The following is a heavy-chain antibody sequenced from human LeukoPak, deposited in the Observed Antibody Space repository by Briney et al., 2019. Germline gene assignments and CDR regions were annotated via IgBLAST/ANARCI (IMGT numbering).Heavy chain of an antibody. CDR1: GFTFSSYS. CDR2: ISSSSSYI. CDR3: ARAIPRLQWEPDDTDAFDI. J-gene: IGHJ3*02. Sequence: GGSLRLSCAASGFTFSSYSMNWVRQAPGKGLEWVSSISSSSSYIYYADSVKGRFTISRDNAKNSLYLQMNSLRAEDTAVYYCARAIPRLQWEPDDTDAFDIWGQGTMVTVSS. V-gene: IGHV3-21*01. D-gene: IGHD1-26*01.